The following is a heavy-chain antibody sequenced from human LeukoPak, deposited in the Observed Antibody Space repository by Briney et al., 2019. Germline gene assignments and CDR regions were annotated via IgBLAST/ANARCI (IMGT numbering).Heavy chain of an antibody. D-gene: IGHD5-18*01. V-gene: IGHV3-23*01. CDR2: ISGSGGST. CDR1: GFTFSSDA. Sequence: GGSLRLSCAASGFTFSSDAMSWVRQAPGEGVEWVSAISGSGGSTYYADSVKGRLTISRDNSKNTLYLQMNSLRAEYTAVYYCAKRAAMVDYWGQGTLVTVSS. CDR3: AKRAAMVDY. J-gene: IGHJ4*02.